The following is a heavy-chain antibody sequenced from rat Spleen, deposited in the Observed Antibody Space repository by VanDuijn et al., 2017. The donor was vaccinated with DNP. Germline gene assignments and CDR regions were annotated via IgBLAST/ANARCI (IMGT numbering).Heavy chain of an antibody. J-gene: IGHJ1*01. CDR3: ARGLNYGGYKYYYWYFDF. D-gene: IGHD1-11*01. Sequence: EVQLQESGPGLVEPPQSLSLTCSVTGYSITSNYWGWIRKFPGNRMEWMAYISYRGNTGYNPSLRSRISITRDTSKNQFLLQVNSVTTEDTATYYCARGLNYGGYKYYYWYFDFWGPGTMVTVSS. V-gene: IGHV3-1*01. CDR2: ISYRGNT. CDR1: GYSITSNY.